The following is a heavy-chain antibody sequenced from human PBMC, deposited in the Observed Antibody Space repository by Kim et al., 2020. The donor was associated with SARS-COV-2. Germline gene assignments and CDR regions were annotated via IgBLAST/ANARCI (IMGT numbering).Heavy chain of an antibody. D-gene: IGHD3-22*01. CDR2: IYHSGST. V-gene: IGHV4-38-2*02. Sequence: SETLSLTCTVSGYSISSGYYWGWIRQPPGKGLEWIGSIYHSGSTYYNPSLKSRVTISVDTSKNQFSLKLSSVTAADTAVYYCARDYYDSSGYFTVAGYWGQGTLVTVSS. J-gene: IGHJ4*02. CDR3: ARDYYDSSGYFTVAGY. CDR1: GYSISSGYY.